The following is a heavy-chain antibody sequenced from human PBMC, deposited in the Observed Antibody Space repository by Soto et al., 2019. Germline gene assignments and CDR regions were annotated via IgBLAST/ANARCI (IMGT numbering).Heavy chain of an antibody. CDR3: ARDLSTGGRYNAFDI. D-gene: IGHD3-16*01. Sequence: QVQLVQSGAELKKPGSSVKLSCKASGGTFSNYGFSWVRQAPGQGPEWMGGIFPIFTTTNYGQKFQDRVTITADKSTRPVYMDLGSLTSDDTAVYYCARDLSTGGRYNAFDIWGQGTMVTVSS. J-gene: IGHJ3*02. V-gene: IGHV1-69*06. CDR2: IFPIFTTT. CDR1: GGTFSNYG.